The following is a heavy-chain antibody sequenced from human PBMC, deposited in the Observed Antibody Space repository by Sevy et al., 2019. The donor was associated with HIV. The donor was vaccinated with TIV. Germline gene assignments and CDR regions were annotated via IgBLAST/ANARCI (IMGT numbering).Heavy chain of an antibody. J-gene: IGHJ4*02. V-gene: IGHV3-23*01. CDR2: LSFGCGEI. CDR1: GFTFSKYS. Sequence: LSLTCAASGFTFSKYSMSWVRQPPGKGLEWVSTLSFGCGEISYADSVKGRFTISRDNSKSSVYLQMNNLRPEDTAVYYCAREGCTKPHDYWGQGTLVTVSS. CDR3: AREGCTKPHDY. D-gene: IGHD2-8*01.